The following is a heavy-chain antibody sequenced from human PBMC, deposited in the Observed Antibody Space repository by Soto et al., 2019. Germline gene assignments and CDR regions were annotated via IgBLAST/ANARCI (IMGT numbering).Heavy chain of an antibody. CDR1: GFTFSSYE. CDR3: ASLHDYGDYSDC. Sequence: GGSLRLSCAASGFTFSSYEMNWVRQAPGKGLEWVSYISSSGSTIYYADSVKGRFTISRDNAKNSLYLQMNSLRAEDTAVYYCASLHDYGDYSDCWGQGTLVTVSS. J-gene: IGHJ4*02. V-gene: IGHV3-48*03. D-gene: IGHD4-17*01. CDR2: ISSSGSTI.